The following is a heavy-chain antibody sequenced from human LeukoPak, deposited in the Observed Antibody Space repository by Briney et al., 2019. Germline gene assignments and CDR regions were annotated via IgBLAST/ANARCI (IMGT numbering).Heavy chain of an antibody. Sequence: GGSLRLSCAASGFTFSSCAMHWVRQAPGKGLGWVAVISYDGSNKYYADSVKGRFTISRDNSKNTLYLQMSSLRAEDTAVYYCARTKYYYGSGDYWGQGTLVTVSS. CDR1: GFTFSSCA. J-gene: IGHJ4*02. V-gene: IGHV3-30*04. CDR2: ISYDGSNK. CDR3: ARTKYYYGSGDY. D-gene: IGHD3-10*01.